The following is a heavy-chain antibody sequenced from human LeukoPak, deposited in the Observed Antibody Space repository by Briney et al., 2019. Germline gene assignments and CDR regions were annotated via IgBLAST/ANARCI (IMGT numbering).Heavy chain of an antibody. J-gene: IGHJ4*02. D-gene: IGHD4-23*01. CDR2: IRQDGIEK. V-gene: IGHV3-7*01. CDR3: ARAGRSFYGGSSDY. CDR1: GFIFSSHW. Sequence: PGESLRLSCATSGFIFSSHWMSWVRQAPGKGLEWVAHIRQDGIEKQYLDSVRGRFTISRDSTKNSMYPQMDRLRDEDTAVYYCARAGRSFYGGSSDYWGQGTLVTVSS.